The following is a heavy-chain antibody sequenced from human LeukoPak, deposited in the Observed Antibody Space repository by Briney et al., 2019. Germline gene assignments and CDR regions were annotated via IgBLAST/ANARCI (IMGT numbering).Heavy chain of an antibody. Sequence: GGSLRLSCAASGFTFSSYAMSWVRQAPGKGLEWVSAISGSGGSTYYADSVKGRFTISRDNSKNTLYLQMNSLRAEVTAVYYCATDRREGIVVVTAVFDYWGQGTLVTVSS. V-gene: IGHV3-23*01. CDR1: GFTFSSYA. J-gene: IGHJ4*02. CDR2: ISGSGGST. D-gene: IGHD2-21*02. CDR3: ATDRREGIVVVTAVFDY.